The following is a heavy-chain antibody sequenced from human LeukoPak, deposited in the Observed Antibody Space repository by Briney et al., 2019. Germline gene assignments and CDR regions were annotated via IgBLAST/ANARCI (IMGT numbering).Heavy chain of an antibody. J-gene: IGHJ6*03. CDR3: AKGCSGIYCLGYYYLDV. V-gene: IGHV3-23*01. D-gene: IGHD1-26*01. Sequence: AGGSLRLSCAASGLTFNNHAMSWVRQSPGKGLEWVSVISGSGDSTHYAESVKGRFTISRDNSKNTVHLQMSSLRAEDTAVYFCAKGCSGIYCLGYYYLDVWGKGTTVTVSS. CDR1: GLTFNNHA. CDR2: ISGSGDST.